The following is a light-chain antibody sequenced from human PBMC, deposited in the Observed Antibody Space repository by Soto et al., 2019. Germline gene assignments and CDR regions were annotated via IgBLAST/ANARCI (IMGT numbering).Light chain of an antibody. J-gene: IGKJ1*01. CDR1: QSVSSN. CDR2: GAS. V-gene: IGKV3-15*01. CDR3: QQYNNWPQT. Sequence: EIVMTQSPATLSVSPGERATLSCRASQSVSSNLAWYQQKPGQAPRLLIYGASTRATGIPARFSGSGSGTEFHLTISSLQSEDFAVYYCQQYNNWPQTFGQGTKVEI.